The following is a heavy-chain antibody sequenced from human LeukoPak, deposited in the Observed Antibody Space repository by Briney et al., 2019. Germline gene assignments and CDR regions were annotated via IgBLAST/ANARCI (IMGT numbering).Heavy chain of an antibody. Sequence: YPSETLSLTCTVSGGSISSSSYYWGWIRQPPGKGLEWIGSIYYSGSTYYNPSLKSRVTISIDRSKNQFSLKLSSVTAADTAVYYCARDRNYYGMDVWGQGTTVTVSS. CDR1: GGSISSSSYY. CDR3: ARDRNYYGMDV. CDR2: IYYSGST. J-gene: IGHJ6*02. V-gene: IGHV4-39*07.